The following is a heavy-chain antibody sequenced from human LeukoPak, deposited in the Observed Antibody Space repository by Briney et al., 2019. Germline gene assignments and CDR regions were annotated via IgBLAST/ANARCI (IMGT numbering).Heavy chain of an antibody. D-gene: IGHD5-12*01. V-gene: IGHV3-21*01. CDR3: ARDLLDCGYGGY. J-gene: IGHJ4*02. CDR1: GFTFSSYS. CDR2: ISYI. Sequence: KAGGSLRLSCAASGFTFSSYSMNWVRQAPGKGLEWVSSISYIYYADSVKGRFTISRDNAKNSLYLQMNSLRAEDTAVYYCARDLLDCGYGGYWGQGTLVTVSS.